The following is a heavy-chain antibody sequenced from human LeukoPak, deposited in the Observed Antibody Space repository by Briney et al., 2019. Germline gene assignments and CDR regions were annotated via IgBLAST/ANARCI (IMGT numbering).Heavy chain of an antibody. D-gene: IGHD2-15*01. CDR1: GGTFSSYA. CDR2: IIPIFGTA. Sequence: SVKVSCKASGGTFSSYAISWVRQAPGQGLEWMGGIIPIFGTANYAQKFQGRVTITADESTSTAYMELSSLRSEDAAVYYWARDEYCSGGSRYSLDYWGQGTLVTVSS. J-gene: IGHJ4*02. V-gene: IGHV1-69*13. CDR3: ARDEYCSGGSRYSLDY.